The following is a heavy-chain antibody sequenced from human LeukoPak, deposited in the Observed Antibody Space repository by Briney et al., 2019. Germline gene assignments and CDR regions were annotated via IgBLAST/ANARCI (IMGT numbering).Heavy chain of an antibody. CDR3: AREPPYGDDDY. D-gene: IGHD4-17*01. Sequence: PGGSLRLSCAASGFTFSSYSMNRVRQAPGKGLEWVSSISSSSSYIYYADSVKGRFTISRDNAKNSLYLQMNRLRAEDTAVYYCAREPPYGDDDYWGQGTLVTVSS. J-gene: IGHJ4*02. CDR1: GFTFSSYS. CDR2: ISSSSSYI. V-gene: IGHV3-21*01.